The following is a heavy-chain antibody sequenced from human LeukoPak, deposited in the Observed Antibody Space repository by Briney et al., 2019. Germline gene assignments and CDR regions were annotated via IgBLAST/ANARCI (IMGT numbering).Heavy chain of an antibody. D-gene: IGHD2-15*01. Sequence: GGSLRLSCAASGFTFSSYAMSWVRQAPGKGLEWVSAISGSGGSTYYADSVKGRFTISRDNSKNTLYLQMNSLRAEDTAVYYCEKDLTVVVAAPIDYWGQGTLVTVSS. CDR3: EKDLTVVVAAPIDY. V-gene: IGHV3-23*01. J-gene: IGHJ4*02. CDR2: ISGSGGST. CDR1: GFTFSSYA.